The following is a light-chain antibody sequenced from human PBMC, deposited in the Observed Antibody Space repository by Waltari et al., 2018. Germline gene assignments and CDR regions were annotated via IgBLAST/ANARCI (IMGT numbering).Light chain of an antibody. CDR1: SSDVGGYNS. J-gene: IGLJ2*01. CDR2: DVA. Sequence: QSTLTQPASVSGSLGQSITIPCTGPSSDVGGYNSFSWYQQHPGKGPKLMIFDVANRPSGVSNRFSGSKSGNTASLTISGLQAEDEADYICSSYTTTSVLFGGGTKLTVL. V-gene: IGLV2-14*03. CDR3: SSYTTTSVL.